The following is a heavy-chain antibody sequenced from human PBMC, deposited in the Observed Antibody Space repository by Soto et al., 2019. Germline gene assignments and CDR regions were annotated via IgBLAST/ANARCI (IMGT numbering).Heavy chain of an antibody. Sequence: QVQLVESWGGVVQPGRSLRLSCAASGFTFSSYGMHWVRQAPGKGLEWVAIISYDGSNKYYADSVKGRFTISRDNSKNTLYLQMNSLIAEDTAVYYCANDHYYDSSGSYPYYYGMDVWGQGTTVTVSS. V-gene: IGHV3-30*18. D-gene: IGHD3-22*01. CDR1: GFTFSSYG. J-gene: IGHJ6*02. CDR3: ANDHYYDSSGSYPYYYGMDV. CDR2: ISYDGSNK.